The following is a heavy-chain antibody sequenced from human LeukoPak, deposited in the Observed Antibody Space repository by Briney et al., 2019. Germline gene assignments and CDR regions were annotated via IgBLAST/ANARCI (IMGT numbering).Heavy chain of an antibody. D-gene: IGHD3-3*01. CDR1: GSSFSSYG. V-gene: IGHV1-69*13. J-gene: IGHJ4*02. Sequence: ASVKVSCKASGSSFSSYGISWVRQAPGQGLGWMGGVLPIFGITNYAQRFQGRVTITADESRSTAYMELSSLTSDDTAVYYCARDLLPMTKAGVVNDWGQGSLVIVSA. CDR2: VLPIFGIT. CDR3: ARDLLPMTKAGVVND.